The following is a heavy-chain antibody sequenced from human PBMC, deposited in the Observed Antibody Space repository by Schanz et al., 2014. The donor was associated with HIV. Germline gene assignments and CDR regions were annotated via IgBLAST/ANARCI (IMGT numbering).Heavy chain of an antibody. Sequence: QVQLVQSGAEVKMPGSSVKVSCKASGGTFSNYAMTWVRQAPGQGLEWMAGIIPLFGTSNYAQKFQGRATITADESTSTAYMELSSLRSEDTAVYYCARDSPVAAGTLDYWGQGTLVTVSS. CDR1: GGTFSNYA. D-gene: IGHD6-13*01. J-gene: IGHJ4*02. CDR3: ARDSPVAAGTLDY. V-gene: IGHV1-69*01. CDR2: IIPLFGTS.